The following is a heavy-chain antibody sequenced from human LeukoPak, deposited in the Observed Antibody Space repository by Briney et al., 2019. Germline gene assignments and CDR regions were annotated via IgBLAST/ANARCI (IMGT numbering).Heavy chain of an antibody. CDR1: GFTFSSYA. CDR3: AKASTRQLWHASYPT. Sequence: GGSLRLSCAASGFTFSSYAMSLVRQAPGKGLEWVSAISGSGGSTYYADSVKGRFTISRDNSKNTLYLQMNSLRAEDTAVYYCAKASTRQLWHASYPTWGQGTLVTVSS. V-gene: IGHV3-23*01. CDR2: ISGSGGST. J-gene: IGHJ5*02. D-gene: IGHD5-18*01.